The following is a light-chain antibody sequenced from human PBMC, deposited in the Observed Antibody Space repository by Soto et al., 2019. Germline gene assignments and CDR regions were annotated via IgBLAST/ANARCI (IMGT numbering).Light chain of an antibody. CDR2: GAS. V-gene: IGKV3-15*01. Sequence: EIVMTQSPATLSVSLGDRATLSCRASQSVSNYLAWYQQKPGQAPRLLIYGASTRTTGIPARFRGSGSETDFTLTISSLQSEDFAVYYCQQYNSWPPSYTFGQGTKLEIK. CDR3: QQYNSWPPSYT. J-gene: IGKJ2*01. CDR1: QSVSNY.